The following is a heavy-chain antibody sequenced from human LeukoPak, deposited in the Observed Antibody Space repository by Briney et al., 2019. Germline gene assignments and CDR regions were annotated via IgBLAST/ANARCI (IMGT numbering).Heavy chain of an antibody. Sequence: GGSLRLSCVSSGFSFSNYAMSWVRQAPGKGLEWVSSISGSGGSTHYADSVKGRFTISRDKTKNTLYLQMNSLRAEDTAVYYCARSAYYDASGYYREYYFDYWGQGTLVTVSS. CDR2: ISGSGGST. V-gene: IGHV3-23*01. CDR3: ARSAYYDASGYYREYYFDY. D-gene: IGHD3-22*01. J-gene: IGHJ4*02. CDR1: GFSFSNYA.